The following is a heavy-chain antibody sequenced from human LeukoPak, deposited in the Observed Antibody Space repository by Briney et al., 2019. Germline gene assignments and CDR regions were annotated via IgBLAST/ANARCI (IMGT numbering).Heavy chain of an antibody. CDR2: INHSGST. Sequence: SETLSLTCAVYGGSFSGYYWSWIRQPPGKGLEWIGDINHSGSTNYNPSLKSRVTISVDTSKNQFSLKLSSVTAADTAVYHCARDRYYDSIYYYYMDVWGKGTTVTISS. J-gene: IGHJ6*03. V-gene: IGHV4-34*01. CDR3: ARDRYYDSIYYYYMDV. D-gene: IGHD3-22*01. CDR1: GGSFSGYY.